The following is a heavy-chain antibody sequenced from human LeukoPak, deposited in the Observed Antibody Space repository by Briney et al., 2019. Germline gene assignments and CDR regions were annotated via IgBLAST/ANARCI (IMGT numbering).Heavy chain of an antibody. J-gene: IGHJ4*02. D-gene: IGHD3-10*01. CDR1: GFTFSSYW. V-gene: IGHV3-74*01. CDR2: INSDGSHT. Sequence: GVSLRLSCATSGFTFSSYWMHWVRQAPAKGLVCVSRINSDGSHTSYADSVKGRFTISRDNPKHTLYMLINSLSADDTAVYYCASGGTMVRAVISYWGQATLVTVSS. CDR3: ASGGTMVRAVISY.